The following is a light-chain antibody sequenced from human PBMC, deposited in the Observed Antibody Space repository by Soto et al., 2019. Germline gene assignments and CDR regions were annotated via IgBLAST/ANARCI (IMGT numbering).Light chain of an antibody. CDR1: QSVRDN. CDR3: HQYNNWPLT. V-gene: IGKV3-15*01. J-gene: IGKJ3*01. Sequence: EIVMTQSPATLSVSPGERATLSCRASQSVRDNLAWYQQKPGQAPGLLIYGASIRATGIPARFSGSGSGTESTLTISSLQSEDFAIYYCHQYNNWPLTFGPGPKVDIK. CDR2: GAS.